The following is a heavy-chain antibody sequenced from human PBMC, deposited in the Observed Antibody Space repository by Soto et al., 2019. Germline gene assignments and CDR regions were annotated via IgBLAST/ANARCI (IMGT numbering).Heavy chain of an antibody. CDR3: ARAPSDCSGGSCYLVYY. CDR1: GYTFTSYY. Sequence: ASVKVSCKASGYTFTSYYMHWVRQAPGQGLEWVGIINPSGGSTSYAQKFQGRVTMTRDTSTSIVYMELSSLRSEDTAVYYCARAPSDCSGGSCYLVYYWGQGTLVTVSS. V-gene: IGHV1-46*03. J-gene: IGHJ4*02. CDR2: INPSGGST. D-gene: IGHD2-15*01.